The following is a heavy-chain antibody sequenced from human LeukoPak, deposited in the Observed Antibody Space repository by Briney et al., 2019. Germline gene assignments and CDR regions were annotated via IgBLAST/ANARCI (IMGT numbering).Heavy chain of an antibody. V-gene: IGHV3-30*04. D-gene: IGHD5-24*01. J-gene: IGHJ3*02. CDR2: ISYDGSNK. CDR3: ARDCSRPKWLLCAFDI. CDR1: GFTFSSYA. Sequence: QSGRSLRLSCAASGFTFSSYAMHWVRQAPGKGLEWVAVISYDGSNKYYADSVKGRFTISRDNSKNTLYLQMNSLRAEDTAVYYCARDCSRPKWLLCAFDIWGQGTMVTVSS.